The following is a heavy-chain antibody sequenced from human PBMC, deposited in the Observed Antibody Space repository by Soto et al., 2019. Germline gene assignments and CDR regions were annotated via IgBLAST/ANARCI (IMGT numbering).Heavy chain of an antibody. CDR3: ARLQYNFDY. CDR2: IYYSGST. CDR1: GGSISSYY. V-gene: IGHV4-59*08. J-gene: IGHJ4*02. Sequence: SETLSLTCTVSGGSISSYYWSWIRQPPGKGLEWIGYIYYSGSTNYNPPLKSRVTISVDTSKNQFSLKLSSVTAADTAVYYCARLQYNFDYWGQGTLVTVSS. D-gene: IGHD1-1*01.